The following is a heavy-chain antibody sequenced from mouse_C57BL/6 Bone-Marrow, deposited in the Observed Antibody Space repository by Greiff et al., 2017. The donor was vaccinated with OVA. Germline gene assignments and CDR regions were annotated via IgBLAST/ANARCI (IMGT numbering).Heavy chain of an antibody. CDR2: IYPRSGNT. Sequence: VQLQQSGAELARPGASVKLSCKASGYTFTSYGISWVKQRTGQGLEWIGEIYPRSGNTYYNEKFKGKATLTADKSSSTAYMELRSLTSEDSAVYFCVPHYYGSSPYYAMDYWGQGTSVTVSS. CDR1: GYTFTSYG. D-gene: IGHD1-1*01. J-gene: IGHJ4*01. V-gene: IGHV1-81*01. CDR3: VPHYYGSSPYYAMDY.